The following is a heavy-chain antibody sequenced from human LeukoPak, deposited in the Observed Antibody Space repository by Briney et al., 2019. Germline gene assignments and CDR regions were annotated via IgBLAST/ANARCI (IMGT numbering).Heavy chain of an antibody. D-gene: IGHD3-3*01. CDR2: ISGSGGST. J-gene: IGHJ5*02. Sequence: QPGGSLRLSCAASGFTFSSYAMSWVRQAPGKGLEWVSAISGSGGSTYYADSVKGRFTISRDNSKNTLYLQMNSLRAEDTAVYYCAKEGGLRFLEWLPPWFDPWGQGTLVTVSS. CDR3: AKEGGLRFLEWLPPWFDP. CDR1: GFTFSSYA. V-gene: IGHV3-23*01.